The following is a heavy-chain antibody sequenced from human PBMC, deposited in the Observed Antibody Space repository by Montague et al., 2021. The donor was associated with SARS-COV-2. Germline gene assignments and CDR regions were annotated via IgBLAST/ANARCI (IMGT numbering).Heavy chain of an antibody. Sequence: SETLSLTCAVLGLSLSNNYWTWVRQHPAKRLQWIGEVIYRRGSTPYNPSLKGRVKISVDGSSNQMSLNLGSVTAADTAVYYCARVSLYFDGFDPRGPGILVAVSS. CDR2: VIYRRGS. CDR3: ARVSLYFDGFDP. CDR1: GLSLSNNY. D-gene: IGHD3-9*01. V-gene: IGHV4-34*12. J-gene: IGHJ5*02.